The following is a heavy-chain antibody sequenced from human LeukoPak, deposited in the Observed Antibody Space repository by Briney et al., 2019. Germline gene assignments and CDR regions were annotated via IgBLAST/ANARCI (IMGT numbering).Heavy chain of an antibody. Sequence: GGSLRLSCAGSGFALKSYSLSWVRQAPGKGLEWVSSISSTSAYIYYADSVKGRFTISRDNVDNVVYLQMNSLGAEDTAVYYCARDGDVDTAMDPDYWGQGTLVTVSS. J-gene: IGHJ4*02. CDR2: ISSTSAYI. CDR3: ARDGDVDTAMDPDY. CDR1: GFALKSYS. V-gene: IGHV3-21*01. D-gene: IGHD5-18*01.